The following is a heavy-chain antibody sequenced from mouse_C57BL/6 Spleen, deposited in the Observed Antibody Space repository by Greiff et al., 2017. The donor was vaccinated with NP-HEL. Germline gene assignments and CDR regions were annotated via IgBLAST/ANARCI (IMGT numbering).Heavy chain of an antibody. J-gene: IGHJ2*01. CDR2: INPNNGGT. CDR1: GYTFTDYN. Sequence: EVQLQQSGPELVKPGASVKIPCKASGYTFTDYNMDWVKQSHGKSLEWIGDINPNNGGTIYNQKFKGKATLTVDKSSSTAYMELRSLTSEDTAVYYCARPSTVVEEGYYFDYWGQGTTLTVSS. V-gene: IGHV1-18*01. CDR3: ARPSTVVEEGYYFDY. D-gene: IGHD1-1*01.